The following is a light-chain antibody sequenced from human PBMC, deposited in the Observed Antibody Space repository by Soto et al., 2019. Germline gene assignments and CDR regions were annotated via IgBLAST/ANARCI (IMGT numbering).Light chain of an antibody. J-gene: IGKJ5*01. CDR2: GAS. Sequence: EIVLTQPPATLYLSPGERATLSCRASQRVFSTYLAWYQQKPGQAPRLLIYGASSRATGIPDRFSGSGSGTEFTLTISSLQSEDFAVYYCQQYKNWPTITFGQGTRLEIK. CDR1: QRVFSTY. V-gene: IGKV3D-15*01. CDR3: QQYKNWPTIT.